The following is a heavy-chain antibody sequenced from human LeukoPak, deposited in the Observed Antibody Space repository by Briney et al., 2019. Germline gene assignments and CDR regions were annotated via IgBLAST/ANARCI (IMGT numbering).Heavy chain of an antibody. Sequence: GGSLRLSCAASGFTFSIYSMNWVRQAAGKWLEWVSSISSSSSYIYYADSVKGRFTISRDNAKNSLYLQMNSLRAEDTAVYYCARDRAAAAGRRYYFDYWGQGTLVTVSS. D-gene: IGHD6-13*01. CDR1: GFTFSIYS. J-gene: IGHJ4*02. CDR2: ISSSSSYI. V-gene: IGHV3-21*01. CDR3: ARDRAAAAGRRYYFDY.